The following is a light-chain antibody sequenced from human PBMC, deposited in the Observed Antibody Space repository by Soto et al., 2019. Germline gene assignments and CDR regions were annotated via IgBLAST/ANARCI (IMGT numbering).Light chain of an antibody. CDR1: SSNIGAGYD. Sequence: QLVLTQPPSVSGSPGQRVTISCTGSSSNIGAGYDVHWYQQLPGTAPKLLIYGNSNRPSGVPDRFSGSKSGASASLAITGLQAEDESDYYCQSYDSSLNGVIFGVGTKLTVL. CDR3: QSYDSSLNGVI. V-gene: IGLV1-40*01. J-gene: IGLJ2*01. CDR2: GNS.